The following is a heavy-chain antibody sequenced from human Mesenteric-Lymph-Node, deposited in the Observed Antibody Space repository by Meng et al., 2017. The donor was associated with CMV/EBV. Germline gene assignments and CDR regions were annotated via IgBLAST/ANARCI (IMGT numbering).Heavy chain of an antibody. V-gene: IGHV4-59*13. J-gene: IGHJ4*02. D-gene: IGHD7-27*01. Sequence: VQMQESGPGLLMPSETLSLTCTVSGGSFSSYPWSWIRQPPGKGLEWVGYMSYSGSTNYNPSLKSRITMSLDTSKNQFSLELSSVTAAETAVYYCGRDNWGSIDYWGQGTLVTVSS. CDR2: MSYSGST. CDR3: GRDNWGSIDY. CDR1: GGSFSSYP.